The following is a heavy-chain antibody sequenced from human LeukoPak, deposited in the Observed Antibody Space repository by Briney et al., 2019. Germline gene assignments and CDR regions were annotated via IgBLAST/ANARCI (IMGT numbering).Heavy chain of an antibody. J-gene: IGHJ4*02. CDR1: GGSISGYY. D-gene: IGHD1-7*01. CDR2: IYSSGST. CDR3: ARGIGTTNFDY. V-gene: IGHV4-4*07. Sequence: SETLSLTCTVSGGSISGYYWSWIRQPAGKGLEWIGRIYSSGSTNHNPSLKSRVTMSIDTSKNQFSLRLSSVTAADTAVYYCARGIGTTNFDYWGQGALVTVSS.